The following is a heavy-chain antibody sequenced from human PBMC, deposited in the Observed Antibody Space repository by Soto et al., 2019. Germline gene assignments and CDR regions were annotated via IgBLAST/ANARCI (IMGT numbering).Heavy chain of an antibody. V-gene: IGHV3-23*01. CDR2: ISGSGGST. CDR1: GFTFSSYA. CDR3: AKETSYCSSTSCSVPNWFDP. Sequence: GGSLRLSCAASGFTFSSYAMSWVRQAPGKGLEWVSAISGSGGSTYYADSVKGRFTISRDNSKNTLYLQTNSLRAEDTAVYYCAKETSYCSSTSCSVPNWFDPWGQGTLVTVSS. J-gene: IGHJ5*02. D-gene: IGHD2-2*01.